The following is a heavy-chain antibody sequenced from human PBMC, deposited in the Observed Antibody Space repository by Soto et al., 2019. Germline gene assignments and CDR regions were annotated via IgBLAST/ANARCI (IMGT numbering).Heavy chain of an antibody. Sequence: QVQLVQSGAEVKKPGSSVKVSCKASGGTFSSYAISWVRQAPGQGLEWMGGIIPIFGTANYAQKFQGRVTITADKSTSTAYMELSSLRSEDTAVYYCARDWVGATPDYYGMDVWGQGTTVTVSS. V-gene: IGHV1-69*06. CDR3: ARDWVGATPDYYGMDV. D-gene: IGHD1-26*01. CDR1: GGTFSSYA. J-gene: IGHJ6*02. CDR2: IIPIFGTA.